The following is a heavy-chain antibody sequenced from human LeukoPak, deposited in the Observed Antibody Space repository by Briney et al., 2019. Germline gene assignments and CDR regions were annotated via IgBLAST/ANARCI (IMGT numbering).Heavy chain of an antibody. J-gene: IGHJ4*02. D-gene: IGHD3-9*01. CDR1: GDSMTSSNHY. CDR2: IYYGGST. V-gene: IGHV4-39*02. CDR3: AREWEYYDILTGTTASFDY. Sequence: PSETLSLTRTVSGDSMTSSNHYWVWIRQPPGKGLEWIGSIYYGGSTYYNPSLKSRVTISQDTSKNQFSLKVNTVTAADTAVYYCAREWEYYDILTGTTASFDYWGQGTLVTVSS.